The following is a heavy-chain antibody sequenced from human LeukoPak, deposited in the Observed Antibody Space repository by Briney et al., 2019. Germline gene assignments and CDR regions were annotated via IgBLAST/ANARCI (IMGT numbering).Heavy chain of an antibody. D-gene: IGHD5-18*01. CDR2: ISDSGST. V-gene: IGHV4-59*11. CDR3: ARVEHTAMVTGAFDI. Sequence: SETLSLTCVVSGGSLSTHHWSWIRQSPGRGLEWIGYISDSGSTNYNPSLKSRVTISVDTSKNQFSLMLSSVTAADTAVYYCARVEHTAMVTGAFDIWGQGTMVTVSS. CDR1: GGSLSTHH. J-gene: IGHJ3*02.